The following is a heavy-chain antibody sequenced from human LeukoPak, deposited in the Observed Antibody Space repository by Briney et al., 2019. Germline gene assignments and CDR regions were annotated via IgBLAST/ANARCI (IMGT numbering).Heavy chain of an antibody. J-gene: IGHJ5*02. CDR2: ISSNGRTI. D-gene: IGHD6-13*01. Sequence: PGGSLRLSCAASGFTFSDYYMSWIRQSPGQGLEGISYISSNGRTIYYADSVKGRFTISRDNAKNSLYLQMNSLRAEDTAVYYCARGAAAGIVGWLDPWGQGTLGTVSS. CDR1: GFTFSDYY. CDR3: ARGAAAGIVGWLDP. V-gene: IGHV3-11*04.